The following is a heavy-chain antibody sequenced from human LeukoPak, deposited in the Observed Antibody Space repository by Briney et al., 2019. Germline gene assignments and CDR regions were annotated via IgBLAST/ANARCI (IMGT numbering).Heavy chain of an antibody. Sequence: AASVKVSCKASGHTFSSYGISWVRQGPGQGLEWMGSISGYNGNTNYAQKVQGRVTMTTDTSTSTAYMELRSLRSDDTAVYYCARDRRYYGSGSYYGDNWFDPWGQGTLVTVSS. J-gene: IGHJ5*02. D-gene: IGHD3-10*01. CDR1: GHTFSSYG. V-gene: IGHV1-18*01. CDR3: ARDRRYYGSGSYYGDNWFDP. CDR2: ISGYNGNT.